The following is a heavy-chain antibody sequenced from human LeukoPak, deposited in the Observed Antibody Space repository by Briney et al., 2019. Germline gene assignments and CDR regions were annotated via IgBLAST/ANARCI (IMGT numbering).Heavy chain of an antibody. J-gene: IGHJ4*02. CDR1: GFTFGDYA. D-gene: IGHD5-18*01. CDR3: TRVRGYSYGPCFDY. Sequence: LPGRSLRLSCTASGFTFGDYAMSWVRQAPGKGLEWVGFIRSKAYGGTTEYAASVKGRFTITRDDSKSIAYLQMNSLKTEDTAVYYCTRVRGYSYGPCFDYWGQGTLVTVSS. CDR2: IRSKAYGGTT. V-gene: IGHV3-49*04.